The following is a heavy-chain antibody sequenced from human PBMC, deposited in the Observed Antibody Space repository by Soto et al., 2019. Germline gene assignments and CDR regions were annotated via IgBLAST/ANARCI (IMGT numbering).Heavy chain of an antibody. D-gene: IGHD4-17*01. V-gene: IGHV4-39*01. CDR3: ARHEFISNYGFGPGYFDL. CDR2: IYYSGST. J-gene: IGHJ2*01. Sequence: QLQLQESGPGLVKPSETLSLTCTVSGGSISSSSYYWGWIRQPPGKGLEWIGSIYYSGSTYYNPSLKSRVTISVDTSKNQFSLKLSSVTAADTAVYYCARHEFISNYGFGPGYFDLWGRGTLVTVSS. CDR1: GGSISSSSYY.